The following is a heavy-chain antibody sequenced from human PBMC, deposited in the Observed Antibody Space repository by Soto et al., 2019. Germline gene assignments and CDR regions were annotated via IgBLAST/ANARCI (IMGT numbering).Heavy chain of an antibody. CDR3: ARVERFLESYYYYGIDV. Sequence: AEGMVSCTASGGSFSSYATSWLRQAPGQGLEWMGRIIPIFGTANYAQKFQGRVTITADESTSTAYMELSSLRSEDTAVYYCARVERFLESYYYYGIDVWG. D-gene: IGHD3-3*01. CDR1: GGSFSSYA. CDR2: IIPIFGTA. V-gene: IGHV1-69*15. J-gene: IGHJ6*01.